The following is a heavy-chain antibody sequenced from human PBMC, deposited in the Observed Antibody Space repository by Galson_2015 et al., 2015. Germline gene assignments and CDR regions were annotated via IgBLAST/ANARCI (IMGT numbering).Heavy chain of an antibody. D-gene: IGHD3-10*01. CDR3: ARGLGGTYYFDY. V-gene: IGHV1-46*04. CDR1: GYTFTNYF. CDR2: INPSGAAT. J-gene: IGHJ4*02. Sequence: SVKVSCKASGYTFTNYFIQWVRQAPGQGLEWVGAINPSGAATFYAQKLQGRVTMTRDTPTSTVYVELSSLGSEDTAVYYCARGLGGTYYFDYWGLGTLVTVSS.